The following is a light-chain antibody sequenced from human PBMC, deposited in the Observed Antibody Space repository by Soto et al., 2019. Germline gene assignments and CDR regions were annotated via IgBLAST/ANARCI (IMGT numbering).Light chain of an antibody. V-gene: IGKV1-9*01. Sequence: IQLTQSPSSLSASVGDSVTITCRTSQGISSALAWYQQKPGEAPKLLISDGSTLQSGVPSRFSASGSGIEFTLTITSLQPEDFATYYCQQLRMYPSTFGGGTKVDIK. CDR3: QQLRMYPST. J-gene: IGKJ4*01. CDR1: QGISSA. CDR2: DGS.